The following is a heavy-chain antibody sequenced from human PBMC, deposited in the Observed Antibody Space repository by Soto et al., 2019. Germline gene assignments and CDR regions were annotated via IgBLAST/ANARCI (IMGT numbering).Heavy chain of an antibody. J-gene: IGHJ6*02. CDR3: ARHHVCSSTSCYQNYYYGMHV. CDR1: GYTFTSYG. V-gene: IGHV1-18*04. D-gene: IGHD2-2*01. CDR2: ISAYNGNT. Sequence: QVQLVQSGAEVKKPGASVKVSCKASGYTFTSYGISWLRQAPGQGLEWMGWISAYNGNTNYAQKFPHRCTMTTNNSTSTAYMYLRSLRYADTAVYYCARHHVCSSTSCYQNYYYGMHVWGQGTKVTVSS.